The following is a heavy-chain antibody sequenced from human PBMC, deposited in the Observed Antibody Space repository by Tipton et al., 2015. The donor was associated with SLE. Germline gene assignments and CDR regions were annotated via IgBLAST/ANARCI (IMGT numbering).Heavy chain of an antibody. D-gene: IGHD3/OR15-3a*01. CDR3: ARYLPGSEDDLNI. CDR2: IYYSGST. J-gene: IGHJ3*02. Sequence: LRLSCTVSGGSIRSHYWSWIRQPPGKGLEWIAYIYYSGSTNYNPSLKSRTTISVDMSKNQFFLKVNYVTAADTAMYFCARYLPGSEDDLNIWSQGTMITV. V-gene: IGHV4-59*11. CDR1: GGSIRSHY.